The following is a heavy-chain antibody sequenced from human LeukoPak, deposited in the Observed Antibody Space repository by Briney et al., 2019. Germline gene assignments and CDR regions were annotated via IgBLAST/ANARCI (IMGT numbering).Heavy chain of an antibody. J-gene: IGHJ5*02. D-gene: IGHD1-26*01. V-gene: IGHV1-8*01. CDR2: MNPNSGNT. CDR1: RYTFTSYD. Sequence: ASVKVSCKASRYTFTSYDINWVRQATGQGLEWMGWMNPNSGNTGYAQKFQGRVTMTGNTSISTAYMELSSLRSEDTAVYYCARSPVGHYGWFDPWGQGTLVTVSS. CDR3: ARSPVGHYGWFDP.